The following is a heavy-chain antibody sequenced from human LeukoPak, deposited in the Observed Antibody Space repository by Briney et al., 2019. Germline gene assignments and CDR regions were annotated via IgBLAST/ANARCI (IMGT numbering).Heavy chain of an antibody. V-gene: IGHV4-59*08. Sequence: SETLSLTCTVSGGSISSYYWSWIRQPPGKGLEWIGYIYYSGSTNYNPSLKSRVTISVDTSKNQFSLKLSFVTAADTAVYYCARGLTGEIDYWGQGTLVTVSS. CDR1: GGSISSYY. CDR2: IYYSGST. D-gene: IGHD7-27*01. J-gene: IGHJ4*02. CDR3: ARGLTGEIDY.